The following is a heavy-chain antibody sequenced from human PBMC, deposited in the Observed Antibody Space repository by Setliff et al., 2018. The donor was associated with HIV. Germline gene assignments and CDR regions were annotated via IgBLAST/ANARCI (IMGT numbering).Heavy chain of an antibody. CDR1: GGSISSYY. J-gene: IGHJ3*02. CDR3: AIASSRLNCSGGSCYRAPYAFDI. D-gene: IGHD2-15*01. CDR2: IYYSGSV. Sequence: SETLSLTCTVSGGSISSYYWGWIRQPPGKGLEWIGSIYYSGSVYYNPSLESRVTMSVDTSKNQFSLKLSSVTAADTAVYYCAIASSRLNCSGGSCYRAPYAFDIWGQGTMVTVSS. V-gene: IGHV4-39*01.